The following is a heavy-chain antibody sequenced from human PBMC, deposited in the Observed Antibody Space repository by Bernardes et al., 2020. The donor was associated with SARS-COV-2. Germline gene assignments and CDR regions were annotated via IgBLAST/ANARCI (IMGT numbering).Heavy chain of an antibody. Sequence: GGSLRLSCAASGFTFSDYGMHWVRQAPGKGLEWMAVISNDGTKNYYADSVKGRFTISRDISKNTLYLQMDSLRSEDTALYYCARAISGGYCSDAACHLYGINVWGQGTTVTVSS. J-gene: IGHJ6*02. CDR3: ARAISGGYCSDAACHLYGINV. V-gene: IGHV3-30-3*01. D-gene: IGHD2-15*01. CDR2: ISNDGTKN. CDR1: GFTFSDYG.